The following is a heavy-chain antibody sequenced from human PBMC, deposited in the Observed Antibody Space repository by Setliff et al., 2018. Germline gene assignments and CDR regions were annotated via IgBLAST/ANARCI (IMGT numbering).Heavy chain of an antibody. Sequence: ASVKVSCKASGYSFTSFGITWVRQAPGQGLEWMGWVSTYNGDTNYAQKFRGRVTMTTDISTSTVYMELRTLRSDDTAVYYCSRLVRYCTRTSCQRLSGGEFWGQGTLVTVSS. CDR3: SRLVRYCTRTSCQRLSGGEF. V-gene: IGHV1-18*01. J-gene: IGHJ4*02. D-gene: IGHD2-8*01. CDR1: GYSFTSFG. CDR2: VSTYNGDT.